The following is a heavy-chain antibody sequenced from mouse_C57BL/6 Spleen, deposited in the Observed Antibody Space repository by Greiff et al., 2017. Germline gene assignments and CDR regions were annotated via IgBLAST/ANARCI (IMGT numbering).Heavy chain of an antibody. J-gene: IGHJ3*01. CDR3: ARSDGYYVGFAY. CDR1: GFTFTDYY. V-gene: IGHV7-3*01. D-gene: IGHD2-3*01. Sequence: EVQLVESGGGLVQPGGSLSLSCAASGFTFTDYYMGWVRQPPGKALEWLGFIRNKANGYTTEYSASVKGRFTISRDNSQSILYLQMNALRAEDSATYYCARSDGYYVGFAYWGQGTLVTVSA. CDR2: IRNKANGYTT.